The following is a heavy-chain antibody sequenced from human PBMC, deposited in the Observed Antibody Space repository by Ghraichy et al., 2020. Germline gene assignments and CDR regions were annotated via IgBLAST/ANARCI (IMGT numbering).Heavy chain of an antibody. CDR3: ARGSGVFYYMDV. D-gene: IGHD3-10*01. J-gene: IGHJ6*03. V-gene: IGHV6-1*01. CDR2: AYYRSQWFT. Sequence: TLSLTCDISGDSVSSNSVTWSWIRQSPSRGLEWLGRAYYRSQWFTDYALFVKSRLTINPDTSKNQLSLQLTSVAPEDTAVYYCARGSGVFYYMDVWGKGTTVTVSS. CDR1: GDSVSSNSVT.